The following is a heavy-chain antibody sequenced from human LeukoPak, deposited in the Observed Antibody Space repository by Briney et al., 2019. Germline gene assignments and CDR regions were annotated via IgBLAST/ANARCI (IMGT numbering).Heavy chain of an antibody. CDR1: GFTFSSYG. J-gene: IGHJ4*02. V-gene: IGHV3-33*01. CDR3: ASPHCSSTSCYEGGPGGFDY. CDR2: IWYDGSNK. Sequence: PGGSLRLSCAASGFTFSSYGMHWVRQAPGKGLEWVAVIWYDGSNKYYADSVKGRFTISRDNSKNTLYLQMNSLRAEDTAVYYCASPHCSSTSCYEGGPGGFDYWGQGTLVTVSS. D-gene: IGHD2-2*01.